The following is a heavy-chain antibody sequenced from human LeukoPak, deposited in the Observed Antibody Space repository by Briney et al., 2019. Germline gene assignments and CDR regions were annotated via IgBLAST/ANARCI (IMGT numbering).Heavy chain of an antibody. CDR3: ARDLVTVTKGFDI. CDR1: DDSFSSHY. Sequence: SETLSLTCAVSDDSFSSHYWTWIRQPPGKGLEWMGYISYIGSTNYNPSLKSRVTISIDTSRNQFSLRLSSVTAADTAVYYCARDLVTVTKGFDIWGQGTMVSVSS. J-gene: IGHJ3*02. D-gene: IGHD4-17*01. CDR2: ISYIGST. V-gene: IGHV4-59*11.